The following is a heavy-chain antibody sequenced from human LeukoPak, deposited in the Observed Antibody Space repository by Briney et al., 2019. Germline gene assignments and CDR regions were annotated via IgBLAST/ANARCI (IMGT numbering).Heavy chain of an antibody. CDR1: GYTFTSYG. J-gene: IGHJ5*02. Sequence: ASVKVSCKASGYTFTSYGISWARQAPGQGLGWMGWISAYNGNTSYAQKLQGRVTMTTDTSTSTAYMELRSLTSDDTAVYYCARDGGQSYDLLTGYYNNDWFDPWGQGTLVTVSS. V-gene: IGHV1-18*01. D-gene: IGHD3-9*01. CDR3: ARDGGQSYDLLTGYYNNDWFDP. CDR2: ISAYNGNT.